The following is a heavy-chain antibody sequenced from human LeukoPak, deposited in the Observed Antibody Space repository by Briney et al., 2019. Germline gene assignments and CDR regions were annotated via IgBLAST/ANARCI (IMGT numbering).Heavy chain of an antibody. J-gene: IGHJ4*02. V-gene: IGHV3-23*01. D-gene: IGHD3-3*01. CDR1: GFTFSSYA. CDR3: AKDGPLLWSGYYNFDY. CDR2: ISGSGGST. Sequence: GGSLRLSCAASGFTFSSYAMSWVRQAPGKGPEWVSAISGSGGSTYYADSVKGRFTISRDNSKNTLYPQMNSLRAEDTAVYYCAKDGPLLWSGYYNFDYWGQGTLVTVSS.